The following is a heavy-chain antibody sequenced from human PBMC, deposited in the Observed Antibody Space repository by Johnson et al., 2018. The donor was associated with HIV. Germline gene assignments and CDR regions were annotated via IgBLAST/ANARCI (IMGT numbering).Heavy chain of an antibody. Sequence: QVQLVESGGGVVQRGGSLRLSCVASGFTFSSYGMHWVRQAPGKGLEWVAFIRYDGSNKYYADSVKGRFTISRDNSKNTLYLQMNSLRAEDTAVYYCAKDREYYDSPFGFDIWGQGTMVTVSS. CDR3: AKDREYYDSPFGFDI. D-gene: IGHD3-3*01. CDR2: IRYDGSNK. J-gene: IGHJ3*02. CDR1: GFTFSSYG. V-gene: IGHV3-30*02.